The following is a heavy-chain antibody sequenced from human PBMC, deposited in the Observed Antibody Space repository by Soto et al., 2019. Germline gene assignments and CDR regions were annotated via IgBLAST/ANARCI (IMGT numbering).Heavy chain of an antibody. Sequence: SETLSLTCTVSGGSISSSSYYWGWIRQPPGKGLEWIGSIYYSGSTYYNPSLKSRVTISVDTSKNQFSLKLSSVTAADTAVYYCAKHMYSSGWYYWFDPWGQGTLVTVSS. D-gene: IGHD6-19*01. V-gene: IGHV4-39*01. CDR1: GGSISSSSYY. J-gene: IGHJ5*02. CDR2: IYYSGST. CDR3: AKHMYSSGWYYWFDP.